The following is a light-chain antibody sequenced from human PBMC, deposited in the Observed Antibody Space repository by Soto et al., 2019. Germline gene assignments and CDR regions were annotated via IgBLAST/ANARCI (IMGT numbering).Light chain of an antibody. CDR3: ASYTSSSTSVF. CDR2: EVS. J-gene: IGLJ7*01. V-gene: IGLV2-14*01. CDR1: NSDVGGYKY. Sequence: QSALTQPASVSGSPGQSITISCTGTNSDVGGYKYVSWYQQHPDKAPKLIIFEVSNRPSGISSRFSGSKSGNTASLTISGLQAEDEADYYCASYTSSSTSVFFGRGTQLTVL.